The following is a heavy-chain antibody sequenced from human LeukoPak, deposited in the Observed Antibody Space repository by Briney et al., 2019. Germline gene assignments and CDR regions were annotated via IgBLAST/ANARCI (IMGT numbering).Heavy chain of an antibody. Sequence: GGSLRLSCAASGFPFGTYAMTWVRQAPGKGLEWASAMTSGGGTYYADSVKGRFTISRDNSKNTVYLQMNSLRAEDTAVYYCARDLTRSSGGFDYWGQGTLVTVSS. CDR3: ARDLTRSSGGFDY. D-gene: IGHD6-6*01. J-gene: IGHJ4*02. CDR1: GFPFGTYA. CDR2: MTSGGGT. V-gene: IGHV3-23*01.